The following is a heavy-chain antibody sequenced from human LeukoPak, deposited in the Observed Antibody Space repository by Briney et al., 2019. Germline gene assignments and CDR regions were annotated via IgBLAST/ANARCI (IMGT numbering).Heavy chain of an antibody. CDR3: ARDRAIPKADVFDI. Sequence: ASVKVSCKASGGSFGGYAINWLRQAPGPGLEWMGGIIPMIGTTNFAPKFQVRVAFTADASTSTAYMDLSSLTSEDTAMYYCARDRAIPKADVFDIWGQGTMVTVSS. V-gene: IGHV1-69*01. CDR1: GGSFGGYA. CDR2: IIPMIGTT. J-gene: IGHJ3*02.